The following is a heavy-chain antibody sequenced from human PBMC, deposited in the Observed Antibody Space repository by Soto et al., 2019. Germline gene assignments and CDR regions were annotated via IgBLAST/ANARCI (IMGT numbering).Heavy chain of an antibody. Sequence: GASVKVSCKASGYTFTGYYMHWVRQAPGQGLEWMGWINPKSGGTYYAQMFQGRVTMTRDTSSGSVHMELRSLKSDDTAVYYCAKANSGDDDEFDYWGQGTPVTVSS. J-gene: IGHJ4*02. V-gene: IGHV1-2*02. CDR3: AKANSGDDDEFDY. CDR1: GYTFTGYY. D-gene: IGHD5-12*01. CDR2: INPKSGGT.